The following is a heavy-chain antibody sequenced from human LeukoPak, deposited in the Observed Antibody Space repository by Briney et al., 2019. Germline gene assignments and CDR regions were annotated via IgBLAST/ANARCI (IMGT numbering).Heavy chain of an antibody. Sequence: KPSETLSLTCTVSGGSISSSSYYWGWIRQPPGKGLEWIGSIYYSGSTYYNPSLKSRVTISVDTSKNRFSLKPSSVTAADTAVHYCARYKYYDFWSGPFFDYWGQGTLVTVSS. V-gene: IGHV4-39*01. CDR3: ARYKYYDFWSGPFFDY. CDR1: GGSISSSSYY. D-gene: IGHD3-3*01. J-gene: IGHJ4*02. CDR2: IYYSGST.